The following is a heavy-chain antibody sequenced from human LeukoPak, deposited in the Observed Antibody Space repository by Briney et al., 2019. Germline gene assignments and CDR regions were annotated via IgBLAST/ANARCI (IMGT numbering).Heavy chain of an antibody. V-gene: IGHV3-23*01. CDR3: AEKTPAHHPFDY. CDR2: SGTSGDT. D-gene: IGHD2-15*01. J-gene: IGHJ4*02. Sequence: GGSLRLSCAASGFTFSSFALNWVRQAPGKGLEWVSASGTSGDTYYGDSVKGRFTISRDNAKNTVYLQMSSLRVEDTAVYYCAEKTPAHHPFDYWGQGILVTVSS. CDR1: GFTFSSFA.